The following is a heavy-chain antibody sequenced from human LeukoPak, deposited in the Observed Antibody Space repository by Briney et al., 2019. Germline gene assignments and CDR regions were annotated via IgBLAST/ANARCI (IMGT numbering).Heavy chain of an antibody. J-gene: IGHJ5*02. CDR1: GGSISSYY. CDR2: IYYSGRT. Sequence: SETLSLTCTVSGGSISSYYWNWIRQPPGKGLEWIGYIYYSGRTNYYPSLKSRVTISVDTSKNQFSLKLSSVTAADTAVYYCARDSSPLGWFDPWGQGTLVTVSS. CDR3: ARDSSPLGWFDP. V-gene: IGHV4-59*01. D-gene: IGHD6-19*01.